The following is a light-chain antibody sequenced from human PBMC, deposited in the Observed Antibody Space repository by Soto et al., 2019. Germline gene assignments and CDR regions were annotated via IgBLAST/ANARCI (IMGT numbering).Light chain of an antibody. CDR3: QSADNSGIYYV. Sequence: SYELTQPPSVSVSPGQTARITCSGDALPKQYAYWYQQKPGQAPILVIYKDTERPSGIPERFSGSSSGTTVTLTISGVQAGDEVDYYCQSADNSGIYYVFGTGTKVTVL. CDR1: ALPKQY. J-gene: IGLJ1*01. CDR2: KDT. V-gene: IGLV3-25*02.